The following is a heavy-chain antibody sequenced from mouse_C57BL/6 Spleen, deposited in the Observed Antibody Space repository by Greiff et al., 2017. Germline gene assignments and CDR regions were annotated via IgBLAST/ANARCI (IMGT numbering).Heavy chain of an antibody. D-gene: IGHD1-1*01. CDR2: ISSGGDYI. Sequence: EVKLQESGEGLVKPGGSLKLSCAASGFTFSSYAMSWVRQTPEKRLEWVAYISSGGDYIYYADTVKGRFTISRDNARNTLYLQMSSLKSEDTAMYYCTREDYGRSYGYAMDYWGQGTSVTVSS. CDR1: GFTFSSYA. V-gene: IGHV5-9-1*02. CDR3: TREDYGRSYGYAMDY. J-gene: IGHJ4*01.